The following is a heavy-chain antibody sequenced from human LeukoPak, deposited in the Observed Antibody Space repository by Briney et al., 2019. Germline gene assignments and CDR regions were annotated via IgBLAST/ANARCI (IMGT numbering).Heavy chain of an antibody. V-gene: IGHV1-18*01. CDR1: GYTFTSYG. Sequence: ASVKVSYKASGYTFTSYGISWVRQAPGQGLEWMGWISAYNGNTNYAQKLQGRVTMTTDTSTSTAYMELRSLRSDDTAVYYCARVWYQLLAVAGSSLWDIWGQGTMVTVSS. J-gene: IGHJ3*02. CDR2: ISAYNGNT. D-gene: IGHD2-2*01. CDR3: ARVWYQLLAVAGSSLWDI.